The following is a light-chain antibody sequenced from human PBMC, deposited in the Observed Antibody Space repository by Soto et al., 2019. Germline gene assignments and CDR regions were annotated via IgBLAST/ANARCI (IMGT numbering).Light chain of an antibody. CDR1: TSDIGGYDY. V-gene: IGLV2-14*01. CDR2: EVR. J-gene: IGLJ2*01. Sequence: QSALTQPASVSASPGQSITVSCTGTTSDIGGYDYVSWYQQHPGKAPKLLIYEVRNRPSGVSYRFSGSKSANTASLTISGLQAEDEADYFCSSYSTSNFMVFGGWTQLTVL. CDR3: SSYSTSNFMV.